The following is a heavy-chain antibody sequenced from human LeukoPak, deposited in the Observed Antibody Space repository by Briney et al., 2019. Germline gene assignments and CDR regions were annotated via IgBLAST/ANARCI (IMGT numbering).Heavy chain of an antibody. V-gene: IGHV3-7*01. Sequence: GGSLRLSCAASGFTFTSYWMTWVPQAPGKGLEWVANINQDGSEKYYVDSVKGRFTISRDNAKNSLYLQMNSLRAEDTAVYYCARESTPFYWGQGTLVTVSS. CDR1: GFTFTSYW. CDR2: INQDGSEK. J-gene: IGHJ4*02. CDR3: ARESTPFY.